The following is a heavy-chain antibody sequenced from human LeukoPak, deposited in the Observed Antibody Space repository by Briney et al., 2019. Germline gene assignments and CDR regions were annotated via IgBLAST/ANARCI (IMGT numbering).Heavy chain of an antibody. J-gene: IGHJ5*02. CDR2: IIPIFGTA. V-gene: IGHV1-69*06. D-gene: IGHD3-9*01. CDR1: GGTFSSYA. CDR3: ARGSSYDILTGLPNWFDP. Sequence: SVKVSCKASGGTFSSYAISWVRQAPGQGLEWMGGIIPIFGTANYAQKFQGRVTITADKSTSTAYMELSSLRSEDTAVYYCARGSSYDILTGLPNWFDPWGQGTLVTVSS.